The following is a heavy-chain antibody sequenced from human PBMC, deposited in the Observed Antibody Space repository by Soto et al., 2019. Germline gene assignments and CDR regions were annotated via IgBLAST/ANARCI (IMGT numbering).Heavy chain of an antibody. Sequence: QVQLVQSGAEVKKPGASVKVSCKASGYTFTSYGISWVRQAPGQGLEWMGWISAYNGNTNYAQKLQGRVTMTTDTSTSTAYMELRSLRSDDTAVYYCASPRDYVWGRYRYKSDAFDIWGQGTMVTVSS. V-gene: IGHV1-18*01. D-gene: IGHD3-16*02. CDR3: ASPRDYVWGRYRYKSDAFDI. CDR2: ISAYNGNT. J-gene: IGHJ3*02. CDR1: GYTFTSYG.